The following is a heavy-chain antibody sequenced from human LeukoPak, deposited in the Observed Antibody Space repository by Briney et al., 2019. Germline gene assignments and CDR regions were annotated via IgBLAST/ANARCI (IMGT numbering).Heavy chain of an antibody. J-gene: IGHJ6*04. V-gene: IGHV4-61*01. CDR2: IYYSGST. Sequence: PSETLSLTCTVSGGSVSSGSYYWSWIRQPPGKGLEWIGYIYYSGSTNYNPSLKSRVTISVDTSKNQFSLKLSSVTAADTAVYYCASPHSSSWHSPYYYYGMDVWGKGTTVTVSS. D-gene: IGHD6-13*01. CDR1: GGSVSSGSYY. CDR3: ASPHSSSWHSPYYYYGMDV.